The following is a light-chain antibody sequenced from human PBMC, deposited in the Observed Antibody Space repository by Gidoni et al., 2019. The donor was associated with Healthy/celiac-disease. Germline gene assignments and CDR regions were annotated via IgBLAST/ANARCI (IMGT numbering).Light chain of an antibody. CDR1: QSVSSY. Sequence: ENVLTQSPATLSLSPGERATLSCRASQSVSSYLAWYQQNPGQAPRLLIYDASKRATGIPARFSGSGSGTYFTLTISSLEPEDFAVYYCQQRSTQPTFGQGTRLEIK. J-gene: IGKJ5*01. V-gene: IGKV3-11*01. CDR3: QQRSTQPT. CDR2: DAS.